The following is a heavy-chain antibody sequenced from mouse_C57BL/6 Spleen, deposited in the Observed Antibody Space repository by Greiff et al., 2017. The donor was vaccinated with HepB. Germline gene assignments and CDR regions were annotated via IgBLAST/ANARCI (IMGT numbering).Heavy chain of an antibody. J-gene: IGHJ3*01. CDR1: GYTFTSYW. CDR2: IYPGSGST. Sequence: VQLQQPGAELVKPGASVKMSCKASGYTFTSYWITWVKQRPGQGLEWIGDIYPGSGSTNYNEKFKSKATLTVDTSSSTAYMQLSSLTSEDSAVYYCARDGYYEGRAWFAYWGQGTLVTVSA. D-gene: IGHD2-3*01. V-gene: IGHV1-55*01. CDR3: ARDGYYEGRAWFAY.